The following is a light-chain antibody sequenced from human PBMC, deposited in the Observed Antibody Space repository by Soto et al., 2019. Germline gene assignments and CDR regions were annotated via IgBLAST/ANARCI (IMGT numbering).Light chain of an antibody. J-gene: IGLJ1*01. Sequence: QSVLTRPASVSGSPGQSITISCSGTSSDIGSYDHVAWYQQFPGKSPKLIIYAVSDRPSGVSDRLSGSKSGISASLTISGLQTEDEADYYCISYTDRQSYLFGTGTKV. V-gene: IGLV2-14*03. CDR3: ISYTDRQSYL. CDR1: SSDIGSYDH. CDR2: AVS.